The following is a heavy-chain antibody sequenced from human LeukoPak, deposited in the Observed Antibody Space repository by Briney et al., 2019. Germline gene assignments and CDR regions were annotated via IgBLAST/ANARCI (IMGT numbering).Heavy chain of an antibody. Sequence: SETLSLTCTVSGGSISSGDYYWSWIRQPPGKGLEWIGYIYYSGSTYYNPSLKSRVTISVDTSKNQFSLKLSSVTAADTAVYYCARGGSSGYYFSLAYWGQGTLVTASS. CDR2: IYYSGST. CDR3: ARGGSSGYYFSLAY. D-gene: IGHD3-22*01. V-gene: IGHV4-30-4*01. J-gene: IGHJ4*02. CDR1: GGSISSGDYY.